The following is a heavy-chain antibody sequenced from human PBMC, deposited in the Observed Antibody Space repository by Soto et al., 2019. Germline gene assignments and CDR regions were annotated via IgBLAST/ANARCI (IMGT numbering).Heavy chain of an antibody. V-gene: IGHV5-51*01. CDR3: ARQYYYDSSGYYYYAFDI. CDR1: GYSFTSYW. Sequence: LGESLKISCKGSGYSFTSYWIGWVRQMPGKGLEWMGIIYPGDSDTRYSPSFQGQVTISADKSISTAYLQWSSLKASDTAMYYCARQYYYDSSGYYYYAFDIWGQGTMVTVS. D-gene: IGHD3-22*01. J-gene: IGHJ3*02. CDR2: IYPGDSDT.